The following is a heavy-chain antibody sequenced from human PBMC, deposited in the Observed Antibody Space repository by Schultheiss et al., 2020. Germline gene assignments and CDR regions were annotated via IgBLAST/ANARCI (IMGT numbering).Heavy chain of an antibody. V-gene: IGHV3-30*03. CDR2: ISYDGSNK. D-gene: IGHD3-22*01. CDR3: ARGWVVITD. Sequence: GGSLRLSCAASGFSFSSYGMSWVRQAPGKGLEWVAVISYDGSNKYYADSVKGRFTISRDNSKNTLYLQMNSLRAEDTAVYYCARGWVVITDWGQGTLVTVSS. CDR1: GFSFSSYG. J-gene: IGHJ4*02.